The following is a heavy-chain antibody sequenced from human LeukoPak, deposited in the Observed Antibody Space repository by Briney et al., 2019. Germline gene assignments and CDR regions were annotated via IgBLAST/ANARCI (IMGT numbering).Heavy chain of an antibody. CDR2: INPNSGGT. Sequence: ASVKVSCKASGYTYTGYYMHWVRQAPGQGLEWMGRINPNSGGTNYAQKFQGRVTMTRDTSISTAYMELSRLRSDDTAVYYCARVLIRYCSSTSCLIDYWGQGTLVTVSS. J-gene: IGHJ4*02. D-gene: IGHD2-2*01. CDR3: ARVLIRYCSSTSCLIDY. CDR1: GYTYTGYY. V-gene: IGHV1-2*06.